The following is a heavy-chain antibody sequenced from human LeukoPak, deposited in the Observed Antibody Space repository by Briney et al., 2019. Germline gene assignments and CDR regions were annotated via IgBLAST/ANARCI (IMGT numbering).Heavy chain of an antibody. CDR1: GFTFSSYA. J-gene: IGHJ4*02. CDR2: ISYDGSNK. CDR3: AKVVASTSPGH. D-gene: IGHD2-2*01. V-gene: IGHV3-30-3*01. Sequence: GRSLRLSCAASGFTFSSYAMHWVRQAPGKGLEWVAVISYDGSNKYYADSVKGRFTISRDNSKNTLYLQMNSLRAEDTAVYYCAKVVASTSPGHWGQGTLVTVSS.